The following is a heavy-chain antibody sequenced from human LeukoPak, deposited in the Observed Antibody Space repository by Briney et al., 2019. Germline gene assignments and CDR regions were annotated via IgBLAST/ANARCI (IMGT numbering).Heavy chain of an antibody. CDR2: IYYSGST. J-gene: IGHJ4*02. V-gene: IGHV4-39*01. Sequence: SETLSLTCTVSGGSISSSSYYWGWIRQPPGKGLEWIGSIYYSGSTYYNPSLKSRVTISVDTSKNQFSLELSSVTAADTAVYYCARGQVDYFDYWGQGTLVTVSP. CDR1: GGSISSSSYY. CDR3: ARGQVDYFDY. D-gene: IGHD2-15*01.